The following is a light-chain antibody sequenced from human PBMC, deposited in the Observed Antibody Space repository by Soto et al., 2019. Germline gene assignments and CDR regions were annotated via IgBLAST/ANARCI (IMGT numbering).Light chain of an antibody. J-gene: IGKJ4*01. CDR2: DAS. CDR1: QGISSL. V-gene: IGKV1-12*01. Sequence: DIQMTQSPSSVSASVGDRVTITCRASQGISSLLAWYQQKPEKAPKLVIYDASSLQSGVPSRFSGSGSGTDFTLTISSLQPEDFATYYCPQANSFPLTFGGGTKVDIK. CDR3: PQANSFPLT.